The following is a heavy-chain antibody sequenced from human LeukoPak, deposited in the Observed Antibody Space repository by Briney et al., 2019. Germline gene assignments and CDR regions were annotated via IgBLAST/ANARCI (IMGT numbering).Heavy chain of an antibody. CDR3: ARLLTYSSSWYGDY. V-gene: IGHV5-51*01. CDR1: GNSFSTNW. J-gene: IGHJ4*02. Sequence: GESLKISCRASGNSFSTNWIGWVRQMPGKGLEWMGIIYPGDSDTRYSPSFQGQVTISADKSISTAYLQWSSLKASDTAMYYCARLLTYSSSWYGDYWGQGTLVTVSS. CDR2: IYPGDSDT. D-gene: IGHD6-13*01.